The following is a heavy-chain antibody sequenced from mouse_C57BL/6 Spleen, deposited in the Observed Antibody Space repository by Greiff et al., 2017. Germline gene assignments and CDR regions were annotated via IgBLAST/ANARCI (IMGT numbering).Heavy chain of an antibody. V-gene: IGHV1-80*01. D-gene: IGHD1-1*01. CDR2: IYPGDGDT. CDR3: AREVVARGWYFDV. J-gene: IGHJ1*03. CDR1: GYAFSSYW. Sequence: VKLMESGAELVKPGASVKISCKASGYAFSSYWMNWVKQRPGKGLEWIGQIYPGDGDTNYNGKFKGKATLTADKSSSTAYMQLSSLTSEDSAVYFCAREVVARGWYFDVWGTGTTVTVSS.